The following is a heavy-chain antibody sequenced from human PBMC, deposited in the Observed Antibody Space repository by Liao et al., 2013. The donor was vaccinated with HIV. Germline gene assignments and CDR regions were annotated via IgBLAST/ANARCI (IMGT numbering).Heavy chain of an antibody. V-gene: IGHV4-59*01. CDR2: IYYSGST. CDR1: GGSISSYY. D-gene: IGHD3-3*01. CDR3: ARDDSSLTKYNAFDI. Sequence: QVQLQESGPGLVKPSETLSLTCTVSGGSISSYYWSWIRQPPGKGLEWIGYIYYSGSTNYNPSLKSRVTISVDTSKNQFSLKLSSVTAADTAVYYCARDDSSLTKYNAFDIWGQGTMVTVSS. J-gene: IGHJ3*02.